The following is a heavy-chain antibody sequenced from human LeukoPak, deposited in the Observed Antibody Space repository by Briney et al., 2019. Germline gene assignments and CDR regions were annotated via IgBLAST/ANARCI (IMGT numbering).Heavy chain of an antibody. CDR1: GGILNNFG. Sequence: ASVKVSCKASGGILNNFGLNWVRQAPGQGLEWMGGVIPILGRTNYAQKFQDRVTITADESTNTVYAELSSLRSEDTALYYCAIYTAASGTRAFHTWGQRTLLTVSS. J-gene: IGHJ3*02. V-gene: IGHV1-69*10. CDR2: VIPILGRT. CDR3: AIYTAASGTRAFHT. D-gene: IGHD5-18*01.